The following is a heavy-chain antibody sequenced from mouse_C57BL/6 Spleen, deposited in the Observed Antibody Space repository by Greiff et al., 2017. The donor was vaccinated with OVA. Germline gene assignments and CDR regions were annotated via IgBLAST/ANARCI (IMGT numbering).Heavy chain of an antibody. V-gene: IGHV1-18*01. CDR3: ARPLDYDWYFDV. D-gene: IGHD2-4*01. CDR2: INPNNGGT. Sequence: VQLQQSGPELVKPGASVKIPCKASGYTFTDYNMDWVKQSHGKSLEWIGDINPNNGGTIYNQKFKGKATLTVDKSSSTAYMELRSLTSEDSAVYYCARPLDYDWYFDVWGTGTTVTVSS. J-gene: IGHJ1*03. CDR1: GYTFTDYN.